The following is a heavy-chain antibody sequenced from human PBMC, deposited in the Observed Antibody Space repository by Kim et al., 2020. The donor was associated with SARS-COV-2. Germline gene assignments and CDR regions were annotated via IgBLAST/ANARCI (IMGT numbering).Heavy chain of an antibody. Sequence: GGSLRLSCRASGFTFGDFTMSWFRRAPGKGLECVCFIRVNSFGASNAYSASVKGRFTISRVDYKSISYLQMNSLKIEDTAEYYCTREATLVRGVVIRGGAFDIWGQGTRVTVSP. CDR3: TREATLVRGVVIRGGAFDI. CDR2: IRVNSFGASN. V-gene: IGHV3-49*03. D-gene: IGHD3-10*01. CDR1: GFTFGDFT. J-gene: IGHJ3*02.